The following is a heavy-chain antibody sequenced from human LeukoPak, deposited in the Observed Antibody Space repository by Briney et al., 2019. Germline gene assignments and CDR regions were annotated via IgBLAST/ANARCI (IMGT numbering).Heavy chain of an antibody. CDR1: GFTFSSYG. CDR2: ISYDGSNK. CDR3: ARPSGWFDNWFDP. J-gene: IGHJ5*02. D-gene: IGHD6-19*01. Sequence: GGSLRLSCAASGFTFSSYGMHWVRQAPGKGLEWVAVISYDGSNKYYADSVKGRFTISRDNSKNTLYLQMNSLRAEDTAVYYCARPSGWFDNWFDPWGQGTLVTVSS. V-gene: IGHV3-30*03.